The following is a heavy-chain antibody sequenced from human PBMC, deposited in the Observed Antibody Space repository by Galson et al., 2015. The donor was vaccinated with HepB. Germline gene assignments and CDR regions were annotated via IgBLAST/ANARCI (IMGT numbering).Heavy chain of an antibody. Sequence: SLRLSCAASGFTFSSYFMHWVRQAPGKGLVWVSRINIDGSSSTYADSVKGRFTISRDNAKNTLYLQMNNLRAEDTAVYYCARDRGCSSSTCYENYFDYWGQGTLVTVSS. CDR3: ARDRGCSSSTCYENYFDY. D-gene: IGHD2-2*01. V-gene: IGHV3-74*01. J-gene: IGHJ4*02. CDR2: INIDGSSS. CDR1: GFTFSSYF.